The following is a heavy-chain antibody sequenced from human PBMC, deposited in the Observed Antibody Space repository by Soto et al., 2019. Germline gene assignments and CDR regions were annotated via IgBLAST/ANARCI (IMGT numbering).Heavy chain of an antibody. J-gene: IGHJ4*02. CDR3: AREEAYYDSSGYYYETYYFDY. Sequence: GSLRLSCAASGFTFSSYGMHWVRQAPGKGLEWVEVIWYDGRNKYYADSVKGRFTIPRDNSKNTLYLQMNSLRAEDTAVYYCAREEAYYDSSGYYYETYYFDYWGQGT. CDR1: GFTFSSYG. CDR2: IWYDGRNK. D-gene: IGHD3-22*01. V-gene: IGHV3-33*01.